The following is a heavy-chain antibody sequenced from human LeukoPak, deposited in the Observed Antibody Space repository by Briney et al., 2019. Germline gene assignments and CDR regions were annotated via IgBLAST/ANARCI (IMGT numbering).Heavy chain of an antibody. D-gene: IGHD3-22*01. Sequence: ASVKVSCKASAYSFTDYYIHWVRQAPGQGLEWVGRINPNSGGTDYAQKSQGRVTMTRDTSISTAYMELSRLRSDDTAVYYCARSSPTYYFDSSGYYYGDYWGQGTLVIVSS. CDR2: INPNSGGT. V-gene: IGHV1-2*06. CDR1: AYSFTDYY. CDR3: ARSSPTYYFDSSGYYYGDY. J-gene: IGHJ4*02.